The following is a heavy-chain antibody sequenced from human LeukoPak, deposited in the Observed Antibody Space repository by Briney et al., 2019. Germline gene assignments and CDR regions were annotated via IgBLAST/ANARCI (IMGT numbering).Heavy chain of an antibody. J-gene: IGHJ4*02. D-gene: IGHD3-22*01. CDR3: AKDPPYYYDSSGYYGGDY. CDR2: ISGSGGST. Sequence: GVSLRLSCAASGFTFSSYAMSWVRQAPGKGLEGVSAISGSGGSTYYADSVKGRFTISRDNSKNTLYLQMNSLRAEDTAVYYCAKDPPYYYDSSGYYGGDYWGQGTLVTVSS. CDR1: GFTFSSYA. V-gene: IGHV3-23*01.